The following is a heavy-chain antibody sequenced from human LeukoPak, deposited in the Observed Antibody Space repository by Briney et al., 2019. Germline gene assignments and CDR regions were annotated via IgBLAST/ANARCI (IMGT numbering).Heavy chain of an antibody. Sequence: SETLSLTCAVYGGSFSGYYWSWIRQPPGKGLEWIGEINHSGSTNYNPSLKSRVTISVDTSKNQFSLKLSSVTAADTAVYYCARGYCSGGSCYWDAFDIWGQGTMVTVFS. CDR3: ARGYCSGGSCYWDAFDI. J-gene: IGHJ3*02. V-gene: IGHV4-34*01. CDR2: INHSGST. D-gene: IGHD2-15*01. CDR1: GGSFSGYY.